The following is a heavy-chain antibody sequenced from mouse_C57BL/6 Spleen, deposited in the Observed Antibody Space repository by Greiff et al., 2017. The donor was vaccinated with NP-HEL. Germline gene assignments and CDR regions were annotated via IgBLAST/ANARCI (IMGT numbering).Heavy chain of an antibody. D-gene: IGHD2-3*01. CDR1: GYAFSSYW. V-gene: IGHV1-80*01. Sequence: QVQLQQSGAELVKPGASVKISCKASGYAFSSYWMNWVKQRPGKGLEWIGQIYPGDGDTNYNGKFKGKATLTADKSSSTAYMQLSSLTSEDSAVYFCARGGMDDGYYVGFAYWGQGTLVTVSA. CDR3: ARGGMDDGYYVGFAY. CDR2: IYPGDGDT. J-gene: IGHJ3*01.